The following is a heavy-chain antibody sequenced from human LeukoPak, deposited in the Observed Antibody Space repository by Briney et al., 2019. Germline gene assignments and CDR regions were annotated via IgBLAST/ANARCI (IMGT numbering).Heavy chain of an antibody. CDR1: GGPFSGYY. J-gene: IGHJ4*02. CDR2: INHSGST. V-gene: IGHV4-34*01. D-gene: IGHD3-10*01. Sequence: SETLSLTCAVYGGPFSGYYWSWIRQPPGKGLEWIGEINHSGSTNYNPSLKSRVTISVDTSKNQLSLKLSSVTAADTAVYYCARGGIPYGSGSYYNYWGQGTLVTVSS. CDR3: ARGGIPYGSGSYYNY.